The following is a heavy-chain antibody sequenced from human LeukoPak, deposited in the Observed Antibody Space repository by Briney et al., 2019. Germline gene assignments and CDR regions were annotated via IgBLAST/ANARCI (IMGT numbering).Heavy chain of an antibody. CDR1: GFTFSSYT. Sequence: PGGSLRLSCAASGFTFSSYTMTWVRQAPGKGLEWVSAISGSGGSTYYADSVKGRFTISRDNSKNTLYLQMNSLRAEDTAVYYCAKEPHSRGWYWRWSDWGQGTLVTVSS. CDR3: AKEPHSRGWYWRWSD. D-gene: IGHD6-19*01. V-gene: IGHV3-23*01. CDR2: ISGSGGST. J-gene: IGHJ4*02.